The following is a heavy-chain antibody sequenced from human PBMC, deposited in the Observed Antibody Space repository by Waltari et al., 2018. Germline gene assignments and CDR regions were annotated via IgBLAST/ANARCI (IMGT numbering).Heavy chain of an antibody. CDR3: ARGVEMATQGAGYYFDY. V-gene: IGHV1-69*08. CDR1: GGTFSSYA. J-gene: IGHJ4*02. CDR2: IIPIFGTA. Sequence: QVQLVQSGAEVKKPGSSVKVSCKASGGTFSSYAISWVRQAHGQGLEWMGSIIPIFGTANYAQKFQGRVTITADKSTSTAYMELSSLRSEDTAVYYCARGVEMATQGAGYYFDYWGQGTLVTVSS. D-gene: IGHD5-12*01.